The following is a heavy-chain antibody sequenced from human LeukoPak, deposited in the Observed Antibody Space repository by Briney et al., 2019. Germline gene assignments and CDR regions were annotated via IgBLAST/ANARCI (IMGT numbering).Heavy chain of an antibody. CDR2: ISYDGSNK. Sequence: GGSLRLSCAASGFTFSSYAMHWVRQAPGKGLEWVAVISYDGSNKYYADSVKGRFTISRDNSKNTLHLQMNSLRAEDTAVYYCARDGPAAGPMYYFDYWGQGTLVTVSS. J-gene: IGHJ4*02. V-gene: IGHV3-30*01. D-gene: IGHD6-13*01. CDR3: ARDGPAAGPMYYFDY. CDR1: GFTFSSYA.